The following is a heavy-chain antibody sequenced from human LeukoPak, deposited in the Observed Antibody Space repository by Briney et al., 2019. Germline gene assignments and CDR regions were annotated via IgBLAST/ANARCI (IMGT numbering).Heavy chain of an antibody. J-gene: IGHJ4*02. CDR1: GGSFSGYY. CDR2: INHSGST. Sequence: SETLSLTCAVYGGSFSGYYWSWIRQPPGKGLEWIGEINHSGSTNYNPSLKIRGTVSLDTSKNQFSLKLSSVTAADTAVYYCARGGSPVGATNDYWGQGTLVTVSS. CDR3: ARGGSPVGATNDY. D-gene: IGHD1-26*01. V-gene: IGHV4-34*01.